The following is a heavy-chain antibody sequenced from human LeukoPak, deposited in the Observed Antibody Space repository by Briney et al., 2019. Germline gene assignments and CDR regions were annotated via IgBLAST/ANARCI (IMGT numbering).Heavy chain of an antibody. CDR1: GGSISGYF. CDR3: ARGYSTGSKGFSLYYYMDV. Sequence: SETLSLTCTVSGGSISGYFWTWIRQAAGKGLEWIGRIYTSGSTKYNPSLKSRATISLDMSKNQFSLKLTSVTAADTAVYYCARGYSTGSKGFSLYYYMDVWGKGTTVTV. J-gene: IGHJ6*03. D-gene: IGHD2-8*02. CDR2: IYTSGST. V-gene: IGHV4-4*07.